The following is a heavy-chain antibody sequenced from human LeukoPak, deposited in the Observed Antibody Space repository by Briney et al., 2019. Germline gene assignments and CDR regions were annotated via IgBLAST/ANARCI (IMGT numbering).Heavy chain of an antibody. CDR1: GGAFSGYF. Sequence: KPSETLSLTCAVYGGAFSGYFWGWIPQPPRKGLEWIGEINHSGSTNYNPSLKSRVTISVDTSKNQFSLKLSSVTAADTAVYYCASDLYTVVEYWGQGTLVTVSS. CDR3: ASDLYTVVEY. J-gene: IGHJ4*02. V-gene: IGHV4-34*01. D-gene: IGHD2-15*01. CDR2: INHSGST.